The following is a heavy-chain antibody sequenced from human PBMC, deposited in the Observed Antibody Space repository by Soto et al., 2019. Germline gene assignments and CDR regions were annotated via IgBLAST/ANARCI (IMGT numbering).Heavy chain of an antibody. V-gene: IGHV3-23*01. CDR1: GFTFSSYD. CDR3: AKDPSDFWSGYRAHNQSCYYMDV. J-gene: IGHJ6*03. CDR2: VTGSGSKT. D-gene: IGHD3-3*01. Sequence: GGSLRLSCAASGFTFSSYDMTWVRQAPGKGLEWVSDVTGSGSKTYYADSVKGRFTISRDNTKNTLYLQMNSLRAEDTAIYYCAKDPSDFWSGYRAHNQSCYYMDVWGKGITVTVSS.